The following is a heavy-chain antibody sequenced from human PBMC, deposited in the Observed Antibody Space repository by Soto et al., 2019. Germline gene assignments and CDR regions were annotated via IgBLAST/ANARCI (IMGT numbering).Heavy chain of an antibody. CDR2: ITPFFGTA. D-gene: IGHD6-19*01. V-gene: IGHV1-69*05. CDR3: AQTLGLAVAGPGRFDL. CDR1: GGTFSNYA. Sequence: QVQLVQSGAEVKKPGSSVKVSCKASGGTFSNYAISWVRQAPGQGLEWMGGITPFFGTANYAQKFQGRVTITXXEXMTXAYMELSRLRSEDTAVYYCAQTLGLAVAGPGRFDLWGRGTLVTVSS. J-gene: IGHJ2*01.